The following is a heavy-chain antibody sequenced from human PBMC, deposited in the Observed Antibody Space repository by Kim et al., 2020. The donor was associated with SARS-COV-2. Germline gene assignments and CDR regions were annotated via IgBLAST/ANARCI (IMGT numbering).Heavy chain of an antibody. CDR3: AKDILGSGSYAVFDY. J-gene: IGHJ4*02. Sequence: DSVKGRFTISRDNAKNSLYLQMNSLRAEDTALYYCAKDILGSGSYAVFDYWGQGTLVTVSS. D-gene: IGHD1-26*01. V-gene: IGHV3-9*01.